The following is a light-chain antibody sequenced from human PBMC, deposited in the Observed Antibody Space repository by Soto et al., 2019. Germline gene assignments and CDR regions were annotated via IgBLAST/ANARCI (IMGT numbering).Light chain of an antibody. CDR2: AAS. CDR3: RQSYRFPHT. CDR1: QSISRY. J-gene: IGKJ2*01. Sequence: DIQMTQSPSSLSASIGDRVTITCRASQSISRYLNWYQQKVGKAPKLLIYAASSFQSGVPSRFSGSGSGTDFTLTISNLQPEDFATYYCRQSYRFPHTFGQGTRLEIK. V-gene: IGKV1-39*01.